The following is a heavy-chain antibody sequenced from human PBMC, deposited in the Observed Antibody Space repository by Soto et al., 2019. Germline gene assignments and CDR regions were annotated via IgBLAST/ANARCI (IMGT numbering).Heavy chain of an antibody. D-gene: IGHD2-2*01. Sequence: KGLEWMGRIDPSDSYTNYSPSFQGHVTISADKSISTAYLQWSSLKASDTAMYYCASDIVVVPGAPRRYYGMEVRRKGTTVTGTS. J-gene: IGHJ6*04. V-gene: IGHV5-10-1*01. CDR3: ASDIVVVPGAPRRYYGMEV. CDR2: IDPSDSYT.